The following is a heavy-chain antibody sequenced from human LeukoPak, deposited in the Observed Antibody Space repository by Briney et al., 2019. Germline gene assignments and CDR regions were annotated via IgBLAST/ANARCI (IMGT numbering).Heavy chain of an antibody. V-gene: IGHV3-64*01. CDR2: ISTNGGRT. J-gene: IGHJ4*02. CDR1: GFTFSNYA. CDR3: AKDGFGELGSYFDY. D-gene: IGHD3-10*01. Sequence: GGSLRLSCAAYGFTFSNYAMYWVRQAPGKGLEYVSAISTNGGRTFYANSVMGRFTISRDNSKNTLYLQMGSLTAEDMAIYYCAKDGFGELGSYFDYWGQGTLVTVSS.